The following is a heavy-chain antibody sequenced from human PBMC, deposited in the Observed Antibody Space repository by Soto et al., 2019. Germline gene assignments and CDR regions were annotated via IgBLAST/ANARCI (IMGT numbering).Heavy chain of an antibody. Sequence: QVQLVQSGAEVKKPGSSVKVSCKASVGTFSSYAIRWVRQAPGQGLEWMGGIIPIFGTANYARKFQGRVTITADESTSPAYMELSSLRSEDTAVNYCARESRYCSGGSCYFLPGIDYWGQGTLVTVSS. CDR3: ARESRYCSGGSCYFLPGIDY. CDR1: VGTFSSYA. J-gene: IGHJ4*02. CDR2: IIPIFGTA. V-gene: IGHV1-69*12. D-gene: IGHD2-15*01.